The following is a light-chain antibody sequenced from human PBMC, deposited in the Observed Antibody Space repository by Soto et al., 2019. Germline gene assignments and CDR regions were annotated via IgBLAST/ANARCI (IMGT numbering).Light chain of an antibody. CDR2: ATS. CDR1: QGVGRN. V-gene: IGKV3-15*01. CDR3: QQSDNWPQT. Sequence: DIVMTQSPATLSVSPGEGATLSCRASQGVGRNLAWYQQKPGQAPRLLIYATSIRATGVPARFSGGGSGTEFTLTISSLQSEDLAVYYCQQSDNWPQTFGQGTKVEI. J-gene: IGKJ1*01.